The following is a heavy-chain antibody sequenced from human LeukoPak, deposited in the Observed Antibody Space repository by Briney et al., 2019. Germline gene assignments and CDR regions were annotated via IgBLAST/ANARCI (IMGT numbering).Heavy chain of an antibody. V-gene: IGHV3-15*01. CDR1: GFTFSNAW. CDR3: TTSMDYSNYWTNYYYYYMDV. D-gene: IGHD4-11*01. J-gene: IGHJ6*03. Sequence: GGSLRLSCAASGFTFSNAWMSWVRQAPGKGLEWVGRIKSKTDGGTTDYAAPVKGRFTISRDDSKTTLYLQMNSLKTEDTAVYFCTTSMDYSNYWTNYYYYYMDVWGKGTTVTVS. CDR2: IKSKTDGGTT.